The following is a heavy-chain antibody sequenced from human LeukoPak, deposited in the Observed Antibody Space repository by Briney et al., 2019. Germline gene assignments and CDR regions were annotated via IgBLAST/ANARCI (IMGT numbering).Heavy chain of an antibody. CDR2: INPNSGGT. J-gene: IGHJ4*02. D-gene: IGHD3-3*01. Sequence: GASVKVSCKASGYTFTGYYMHWVRQAPGQGLEWMGRINPNSGGTNYAQKFRGRVTMTRDTSISTAYMELSRLRSDDTAVYYCARDGGYDFWSGYCDYWGQGTLVTVSS. CDR3: ARDGGYDFWSGYCDY. V-gene: IGHV1-2*06. CDR1: GYTFTGYY.